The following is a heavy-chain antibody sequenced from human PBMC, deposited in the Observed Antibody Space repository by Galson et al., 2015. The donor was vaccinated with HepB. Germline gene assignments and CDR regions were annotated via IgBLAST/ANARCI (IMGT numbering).Heavy chain of an antibody. J-gene: IGHJ4*02. CDR1: GFTFSRYA. CDR3: ARDILTGYSYAGY. Sequence: SLRLSCAASGFTFSRYAMHWVPQAPGKGLEWVAVISYDGSNKYYADSVRGRFTISRDNSKNTLYLQMNSLRAEDTAVYYCARDILTGYSYAGYWGQGTLVTVSS. D-gene: IGHD5-18*01. V-gene: IGHV3-30*04. CDR2: ISYDGSNK.